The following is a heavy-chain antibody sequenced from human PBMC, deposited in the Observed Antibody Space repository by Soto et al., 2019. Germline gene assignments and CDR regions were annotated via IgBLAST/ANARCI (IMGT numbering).Heavy chain of an antibody. CDR3: ARDVIAVAGTFYYYYGMDV. V-gene: IGHV3-21*05. J-gene: IGHJ6*02. CDR1: GFTFNTFW. CDR2: ISSSRSDI. Sequence: GGSLRLSCAASGFTFNTFWMSWVRQAPGKGLEWVAYISSSRSDIYYADSVKGRFTISRDNAKNSLYLQMNSLRAEDTAVYYCARDVIAVAGTFYYYYGMDVWGQGTTVTVSS. D-gene: IGHD6-19*01.